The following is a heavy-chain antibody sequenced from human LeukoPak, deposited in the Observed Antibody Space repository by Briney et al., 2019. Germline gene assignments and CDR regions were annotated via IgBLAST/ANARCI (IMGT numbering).Heavy chain of an antibody. V-gene: IGHV4-59*01. CDR2: IYYSGST. J-gene: IGHJ4*02. CDR1: DGSISGYY. CDR3: ARRPYYDSSGYYSVREYYFDY. D-gene: IGHD3-22*01. Sequence: SETLSLTCTVSDGSISGYYWSWIRQPPGKGLEWIGYIYYSGSTNYNPSLKSRVTISIVTSKNQFSLKLRSVTAADTAVYYCARRPYYDSSGYYSVREYYFDYWGQGTLVTVSS.